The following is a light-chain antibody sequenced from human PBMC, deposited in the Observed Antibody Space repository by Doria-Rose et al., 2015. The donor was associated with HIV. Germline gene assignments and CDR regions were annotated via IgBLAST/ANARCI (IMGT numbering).Light chain of an antibody. Sequence: DIRLTQSPESLGMSLGERATLNCKSNQSLLYTSKNYLAWYQQKPGHPPKLLIYWASTRQSGVPARFSGSVSGTDFTLTISSLEAEDVAVYYCQQYYDTPSVGPGTPVYIK. CDR3: QQYYDTPS. V-gene: IGKV4-1*01. CDR2: WAS. CDR1: QSLLYTSKNY. J-gene: IGKJ3*01.